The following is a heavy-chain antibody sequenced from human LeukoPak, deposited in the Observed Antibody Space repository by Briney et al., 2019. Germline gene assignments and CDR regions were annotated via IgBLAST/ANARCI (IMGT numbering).Heavy chain of an antibody. Sequence: GGSLRLSCAASGFTFSSYGMHWVRQAPGKGLEWVAVISYDGSNKYYADSVKGRFTISRDNSKNTLYLQMSSLRAEDTAVYYCAKDLAYYYDSSGYDFDYWGQGTLVTVSS. CDR2: ISYDGSNK. D-gene: IGHD3-22*01. V-gene: IGHV3-30*18. CDR1: GFTFSSYG. J-gene: IGHJ4*02. CDR3: AKDLAYYYDSSGYDFDY.